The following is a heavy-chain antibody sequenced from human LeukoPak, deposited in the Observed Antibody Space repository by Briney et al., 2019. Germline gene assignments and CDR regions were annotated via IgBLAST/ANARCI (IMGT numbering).Heavy chain of an antibody. D-gene: IGHD3-3*01. V-gene: IGHV4-34*01. CDR2: INHSGST. CDR1: GGSFRGYY. J-gene: IGHJ5*02. CDR3: ARAFPYYDFWSGYRTNWFYP. Sequence: SETLSLTCAVYGGSFRGYYWNWIRQPPGKGLEWIGEINHSGSTNYNPSLKSRVTISVDTSKNQFSLKLSSVTAADTAVYYCARAFPYYDFWSGYRTNWFYPWGQGTLVTVSS.